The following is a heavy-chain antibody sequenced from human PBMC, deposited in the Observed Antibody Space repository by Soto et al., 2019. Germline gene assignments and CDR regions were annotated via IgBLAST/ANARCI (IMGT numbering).Heavy chain of an antibody. J-gene: IGHJ6*02. D-gene: IGHD6-6*01. Sequence: GGSLRLSCAASGFTFSSYDMHWVRQATGKGLEWVSAIGTAGDPYYPGSVKGRFTISRENAKNSLYLQMNSLRAGDTAVYYCARDRPLQLVHYYYYGMDVWGQGTTVTVSS. V-gene: IGHV3-13*05. CDR2: IGTAGDP. CDR3: ARDRPLQLVHYYYYGMDV. CDR1: GFTFSSYD.